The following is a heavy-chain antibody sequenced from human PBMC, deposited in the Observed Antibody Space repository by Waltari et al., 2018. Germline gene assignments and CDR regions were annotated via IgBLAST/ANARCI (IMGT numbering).Heavy chain of an antibody. V-gene: IGHV3-7*01. Sequence: EVQVVDSGGGVVKPGASLGLCVAASGFTFSSRWMTWGRQAPGKGLEWVANIKTDGSETYYVDSVKGRFTISRDNTKNSLYLQMSSLRAEDTAVYYCAIGGVETSWYWRYWGQGTLVTVSS. CDR3: AIGGVETSWYWRY. D-gene: IGHD6-13*01. CDR2: IKTDGSET. J-gene: IGHJ4*02. CDR1: GFTFSSRW.